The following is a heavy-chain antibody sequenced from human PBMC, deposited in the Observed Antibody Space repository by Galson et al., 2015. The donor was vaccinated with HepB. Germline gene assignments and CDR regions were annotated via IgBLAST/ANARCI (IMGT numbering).Heavy chain of an antibody. CDR1: GYTFTGYY. J-gene: IGHJ3*02. D-gene: IGHD3-3*01. V-gene: IGHV1-2*06. Sequence: SVKVSCKASGYTFTGYYMHWVRQAPGQGLEWMGRIIPNSGGTNYAQKFQGRVTMTRDTSISTAYMELSRLRSDDTAVYYCARESPGYDFWSGYSDAFDIWGQGTMVTVSS. CDR2: IIPNSGGT. CDR3: ARESPGYDFWSGYSDAFDI.